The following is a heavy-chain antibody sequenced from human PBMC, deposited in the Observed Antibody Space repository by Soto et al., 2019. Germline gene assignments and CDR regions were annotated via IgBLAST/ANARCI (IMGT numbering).Heavy chain of an antibody. Sequence: GGSLRLSCAASGFTFSSYAMSWVRQAPGKGLEWVSAISGSGGSTYYADSVKGRFTISRDNSKNTLYLQMNSLRAEDTAVYYCATSHYDIPRPFDYWGQGTLVTVSS. CDR1: GFTFSSYA. CDR2: ISGSGGST. D-gene: IGHD3-9*01. V-gene: IGHV3-23*01. CDR3: ATSHYDIPRPFDY. J-gene: IGHJ4*02.